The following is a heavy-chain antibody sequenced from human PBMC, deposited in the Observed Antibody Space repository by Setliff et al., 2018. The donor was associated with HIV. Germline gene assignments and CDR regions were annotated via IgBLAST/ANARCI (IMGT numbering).Heavy chain of an antibody. V-gene: IGHV3-23*01. CDR3: AKKNVVVVVAALGYYMDV. D-gene: IGHD2-15*01. CDR1: GFNLVDYA. J-gene: IGHJ6*03. Sequence: GGSLRLSCAASGFNLVDYAMSWVRQAPGKGLEWVSAIRGSGGSTYYAGSLKGRFTIARDNSKNTLYLQMNSLRAEDTAVYYCAKKNVVVVVAALGYYMDVWGKGTTVTVSS. CDR2: IRGSGGST.